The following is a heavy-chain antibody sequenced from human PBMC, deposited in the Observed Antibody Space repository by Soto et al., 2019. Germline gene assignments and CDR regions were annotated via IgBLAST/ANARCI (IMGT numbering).Heavy chain of an antibody. Sequence: SETLSLTCTVSGDSINTYNWNWIRQPPGKGLEWIGCIFYTGSTNYIPSFESRVTISVDTSKDQISLTLSSVTAADTAVYYCAREKRSGRDRVFDLCGQGTLVTVSS. D-gene: IGHD3-3*01. CDR2: IFYTGST. V-gene: IGHV4-59*01. CDR1: GDSINTYN. J-gene: IGHJ4*02. CDR3: AREKRSGRDRVFDL.